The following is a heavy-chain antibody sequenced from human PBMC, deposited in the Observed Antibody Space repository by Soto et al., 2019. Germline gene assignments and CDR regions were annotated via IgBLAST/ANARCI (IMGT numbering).Heavy chain of an antibody. V-gene: IGHV3-53*01. CDR1: GFTVSRNY. CDR3: AKGTGYCTSTSCHPIEY. CDR2: IYSGGST. J-gene: IGHJ4*02. Sequence: GGSLRLSCAASGFTVSRNYMSWVRQAPGKGLEWVSVIYSGGSTYYADSVKGRFTISRDNSKNTLYLQMSNLRAEDTAVYYCAKGTGYCTSTSCHPIEYWGQGTQVTVS. D-gene: IGHD2-2*01.